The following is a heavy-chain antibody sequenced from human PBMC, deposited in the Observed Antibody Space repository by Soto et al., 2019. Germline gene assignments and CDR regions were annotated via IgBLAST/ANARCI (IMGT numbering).Heavy chain of an antibody. J-gene: IGHJ4*02. CDR2: VSGSGAYT. D-gene: IGHD2-2*01. CDR3: AKGPCSSTSCAQRAYFDY. Sequence: EVQLLESGGGLVQPGGSLRLSCAASGFTFSSYAMSWVRQAPGKGLEWVSGVSGSGAYTYHADSVKGRFTISRDNSKNTLYLQMNSPRAEDTAVYSCAKGPCSSTSCAQRAYFDYWGQGALVTVSS. CDR1: GFTFSSYA. V-gene: IGHV3-23*01.